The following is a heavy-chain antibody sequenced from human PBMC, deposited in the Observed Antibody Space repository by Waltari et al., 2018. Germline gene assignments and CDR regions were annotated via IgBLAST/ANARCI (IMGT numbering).Heavy chain of an antibody. J-gene: IGHJ6*02. D-gene: IGHD6-6*01. CDR3: ARGHQVAARLVYYYGMDV. V-gene: IGHV3-74*01. CDR2: INRDGSST. Sequence: EVQLVESGGGLVQPGGSLRLSCAASGFTFSSYLMHWVRQAPGTGLVWVSRINRDGSSTSYADSVKGRFTISRDNAKNTLYLQMNSLRAEDTAVYYCARGHQVAARLVYYYGMDVWGQGTTVTVSS. CDR1: GFTFSSYL.